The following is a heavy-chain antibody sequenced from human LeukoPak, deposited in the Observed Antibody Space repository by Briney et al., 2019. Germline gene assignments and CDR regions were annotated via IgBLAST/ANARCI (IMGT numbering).Heavy chain of an antibody. CDR2: INPNSGGT. J-gene: IGHJ3*02. CDR1: GYTFTGYY. Sequence: ASVKVSCKASGYTFTGYYIHWVRQAPGQGLEWMGWINPNSGGTNYAQKFQGRVTMTRDTSITTAYMELSRLTSDDTAVYFCARDRGVGGGAFDIWGQGTMVTVSS. V-gene: IGHV1-2*02. D-gene: IGHD3-10*01. CDR3: ARDRGVGGGAFDI.